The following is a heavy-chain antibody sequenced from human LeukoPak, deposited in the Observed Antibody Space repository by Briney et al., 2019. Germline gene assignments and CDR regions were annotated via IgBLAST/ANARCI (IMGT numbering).Heavy chain of an antibody. J-gene: IGHJ4*02. D-gene: IGHD6-19*01. Sequence: SETLSLTCTVSGGSISSSSYYWGWIRQPPGKGLEWIGSIYYSGSIYYNPSLKSRVTISVDTSKNQFSLKLSSVTAADTAVYYCARVAVAAREYFDYWGQGTLVTVSS. V-gene: IGHV4-39*07. CDR1: GGSISSSSYY. CDR2: IYYSGSI. CDR3: ARVAVAAREYFDY.